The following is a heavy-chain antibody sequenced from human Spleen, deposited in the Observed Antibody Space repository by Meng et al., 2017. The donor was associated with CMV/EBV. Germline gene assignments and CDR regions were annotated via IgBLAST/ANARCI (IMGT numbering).Heavy chain of an antibody. Sequence: YPFPSYLLSWGRQAPGRGLVWLGCINPHRGAPNFPLTFPVWVTLTRDTPISPAFMDLARVKSDDTAVYYCGIGGGPVVRAVDNWFDPWGQGTLVTVSS. CDR3: GIGGGPVVRAVDNWFDP. CDR2: INPHRGAP. V-gene: IGHV1-2*04. CDR1: YPFPSYL. D-gene: IGHD3-10*01. J-gene: IGHJ5*02.